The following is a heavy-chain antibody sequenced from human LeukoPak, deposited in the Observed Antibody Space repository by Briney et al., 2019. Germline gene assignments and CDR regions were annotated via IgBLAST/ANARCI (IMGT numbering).Heavy chain of an antibody. J-gene: IGHJ4*02. D-gene: IGHD3-22*01. CDR1: GYSITSAYW. Sequence: PSETLSLTCAVSGYSITSAYWWGWIRQTPGRGLEWIGSLHHSGSTSYNPSLKSRVTISVATSKNQISLRLSSVTAADTAVYYCARVGGDDSTGHYSVDYWGRGTLVTVSS. CDR3: ARVGGDDSTGHYSVDY. V-gene: IGHV4-38-2*01. CDR2: LHHSGST.